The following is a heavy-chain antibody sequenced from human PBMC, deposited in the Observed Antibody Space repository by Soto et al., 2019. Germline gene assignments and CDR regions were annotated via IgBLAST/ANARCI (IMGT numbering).Heavy chain of an antibody. J-gene: IGHJ3*01. CDR1: GFTVSSNY. CDR2: IYSGGST. V-gene: IGHV3-53*01. D-gene: IGHD7-27*01. CDR3: SRAIRTGEHYRVEAFDV. Sequence: GGSLRLSCAASGFTVSSNYMSWVRQAPGKGLEWVSDIYSGGSTYYSDSVKGRFTISRDKSNNTLYLQMNSMRAEDTAVDEYSRAIRTGEHYRVEAFDVWGQGTMVTVSS.